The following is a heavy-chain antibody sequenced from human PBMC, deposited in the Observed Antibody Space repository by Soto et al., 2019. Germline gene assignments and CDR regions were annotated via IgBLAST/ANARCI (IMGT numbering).Heavy chain of an antibody. J-gene: IGHJ4*02. V-gene: IGHV3-7*03. CDR3: AKLGSGYYTGLYFDY. CDR1: VFTFGDYC. Sequence: PWGPLRLSCAASVFTFGDYCMSWVREPPGKGLEWVAHMKKDGSEKYYVDSVKGRFTVSRDNTKNSLYLQMNSLRAEDTAVYYCAKLGSGYYTGLYFDYWGPGTLVTVSS. CDR2: MKKDGSEK. D-gene: IGHD3-3*01.